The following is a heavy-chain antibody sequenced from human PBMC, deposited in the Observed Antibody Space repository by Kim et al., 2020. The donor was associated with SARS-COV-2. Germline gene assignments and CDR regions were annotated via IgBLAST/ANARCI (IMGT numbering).Heavy chain of an antibody. D-gene: IGHD6-13*01. CDR1: GGSISSYY. CDR3: ASGYNNNWSTFDY. CDR2: IYYTGST. J-gene: IGHJ4*02. Sequence: SETLSLTCTVSGGSISSYYWTWIRQPPGKGLEWIGYIYYTGSTNYNPSLKSRVSMSVDTSKNQFSLRLNSVTAADTAVFYCASGYNNNWSTFDYWGQGTLVTVSS. V-gene: IGHV4-59*01.